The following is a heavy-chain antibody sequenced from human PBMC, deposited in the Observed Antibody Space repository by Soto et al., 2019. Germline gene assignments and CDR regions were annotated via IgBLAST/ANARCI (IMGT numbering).Heavy chain of an antibody. J-gene: IGHJ6*02. V-gene: IGHV3-30*18. D-gene: IGHD4-17*01. Sequence: XRQTPGKGLEWVAVISYDGTNKFYSDSVKGRFTISRDNFKNTLTLQMNGLRADDTAVYSCAKDLQSYGDYDYYCYGMDVWGLGTRVTVSS. CDR2: ISYDGTNK. CDR3: AKDLQSYGDYDYYCYGMDV.